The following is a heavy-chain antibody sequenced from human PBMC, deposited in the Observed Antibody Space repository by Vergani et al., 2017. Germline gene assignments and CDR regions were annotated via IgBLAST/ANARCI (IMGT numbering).Heavy chain of an antibody. V-gene: IGHV4-34*02. CDR1: GGSFSGYY. Sequence: QVQLQQWGAGLLKPSETLSLTCAVYGGSFSGYYWSWIRQPPGKGLEWIGEINHSGSTNYNPSLKSRVTISVDTSKNQFSLKLSSVTAADTAVYYCAREQTGVLGYFDYWGQGTLVTVSS. CDR2: INHSGST. J-gene: IGHJ4*02. CDR3: AREQTGVLGYFDY. D-gene: IGHD7-27*01.